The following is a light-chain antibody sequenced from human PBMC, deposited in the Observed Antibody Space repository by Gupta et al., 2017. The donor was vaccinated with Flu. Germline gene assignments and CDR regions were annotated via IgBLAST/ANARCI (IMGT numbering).Light chain of an antibody. Sequence: YVLLQLPSMSVAPVQPARIPCGGNDIGLKDVHWYQQKPGQAPVLVMYDDRNRRSGISERLSGSSSGNEATLTISRVEVGDEADYFCQGWDRSSDLYVFGPGTKVT. CDR3: QGWDRSSDLYV. CDR2: DDR. V-gene: IGLV3-21*02. CDR1: DIGLKD. J-gene: IGLJ1*01.